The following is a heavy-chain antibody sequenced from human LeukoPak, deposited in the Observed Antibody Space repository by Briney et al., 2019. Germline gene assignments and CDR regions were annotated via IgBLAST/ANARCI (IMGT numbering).Heavy chain of an antibody. J-gene: IGHJ3*02. CDR1: GGSISSSSYY. D-gene: IGHD3-22*01. Sequence: PSETLSLTCTVSGGSISSSSYYWGWIRQPPGKGLEWIGYIYYSGSTYYNPSLKSRVTISVDTSKNQFSLKLSSVTAADTAVYYCARVGSSGYMAFDIWGQGTMVTVSS. CDR3: ARVGSSGYMAFDI. CDR2: IYYSGST. V-gene: IGHV4-31*03.